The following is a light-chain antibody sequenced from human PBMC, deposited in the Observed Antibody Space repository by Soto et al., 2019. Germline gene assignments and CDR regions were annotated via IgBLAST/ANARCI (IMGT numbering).Light chain of an antibody. CDR2: AAS. CDR3: QQYGSSPLWT. V-gene: IGKV1-6*01. J-gene: IGKJ1*01. Sequence: AIQMTQSPSSLSASVGDRVTITCRASQGIRNDLGWYQQKPGTAPKLLIFAASSLQSGVPSRFSGSGSGTDFTLTISRLEPEDFAVYYCQQYGSSPLWTFGQGTKVDIK. CDR1: QGIRND.